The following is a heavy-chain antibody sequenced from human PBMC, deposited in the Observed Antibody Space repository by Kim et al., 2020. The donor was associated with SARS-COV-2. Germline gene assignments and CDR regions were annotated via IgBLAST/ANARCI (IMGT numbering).Heavy chain of an antibody. CDR1: GFTFDDYG. V-gene: IGHV3-20*01. CDR2: INWNGGST. D-gene: IGHD6-13*01. J-gene: IGHJ5*02. CDR3: ARATLHGIAAGFDP. Sequence: GGSLRLSCAASGFTFDDYGMSWVRQAPGKGLEWVSGINWNGGSTGYADSVKGRFTISRDNAKNSLYLQMNSLRAEDTALYHCARATLHGIAAGFDPWGQGTLVTVSS.